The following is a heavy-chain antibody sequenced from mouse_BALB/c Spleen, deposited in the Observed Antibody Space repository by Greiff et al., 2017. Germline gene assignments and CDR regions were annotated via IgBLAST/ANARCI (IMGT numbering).Heavy chain of an antibody. J-gene: IGHJ3*01. CDR2: ISYSGST. CDR1: GYSITSDYA. CDR3: ARTDYGEGTWFAY. D-gene: IGHD2-4*01. Sequence: EVKLEESGPGLVKPSQSLSLTCTVTGYSITSDYAWNWIRQFPGNKLEWMGYISYSGSTSYNPSLKSRISITRDTSKNQFFLQLNSVTTEDTATYYCARTDYGEGTWFAYWGQGTLVTVSA. V-gene: IGHV3-2*02.